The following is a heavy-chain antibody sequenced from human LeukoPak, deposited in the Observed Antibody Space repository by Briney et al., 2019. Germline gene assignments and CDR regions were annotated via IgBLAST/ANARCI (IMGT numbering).Heavy chain of an antibody. CDR1: GGSISSTNW. D-gene: IGHD6-19*01. CDR3: ARRSPYSTGWSSYFGY. J-gene: IGHJ4*02. V-gene: IGHV4-4*02. CDR2: IYRSGTT. Sequence: SETLSLTCAVSGGSISSTNWWSWVRQPPGKGLEWIGEIYRSGTTNYKPSLKSRVTISLDKSRNHFSLKLTSVTAADSAVYYCARRSPYSTGWSSYFGYWGQGALVTVSS.